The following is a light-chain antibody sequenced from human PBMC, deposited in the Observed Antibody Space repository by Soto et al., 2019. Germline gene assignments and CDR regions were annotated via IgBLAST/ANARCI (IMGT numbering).Light chain of an antibody. CDR3: SYCTTSTTLV. V-gene: IGLV2-14*01. Sequence: QSALTQSASVSGSPGQSITISCTGTSSDITSCNYVSWYQQHPGKAPKLIIYQVSRRPSGVSSRFSGSKSGNTASLTISGLQSEDEADYFCSYCTTSTTLVFGGGTKLTVL. CDR2: QVS. J-gene: IGLJ3*02. CDR1: SSDITSCNY.